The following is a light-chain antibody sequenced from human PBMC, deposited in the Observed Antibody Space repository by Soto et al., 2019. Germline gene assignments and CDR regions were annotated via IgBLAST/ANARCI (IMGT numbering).Light chain of an antibody. CDR2: EVY. CDR3: SSYAASDSFVV. J-gene: IGLJ2*01. CDR1: SSDVGGYNY. V-gene: IGLV2-8*01. Sequence: QSVLTQPPSASGSPGQSVTISCTGTSSDVGGYNYVSWYQHHPDKAPKLIIYEVYKRPSGVPDRCSGSKSGNTASLTVSGLQAEDEAEYYCSSYAASDSFVVFGGGTKLTVL.